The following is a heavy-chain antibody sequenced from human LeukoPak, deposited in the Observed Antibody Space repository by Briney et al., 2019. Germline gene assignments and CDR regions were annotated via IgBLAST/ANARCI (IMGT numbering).Heavy chain of an antibody. Sequence: GGSLRLSCAASGFTFSSYAMSWVRQAPGKGLEWVSAISGSGGSTYYADSVKGRFTISRDNSKNTLYLQMNSLKGEDTAVYYCARRSNPPGRIDHWGQGTLVTVSS. V-gene: IGHV3-23*01. D-gene: IGHD1-14*01. CDR3: ARRSNPPGRIDH. J-gene: IGHJ4*02. CDR2: ISGSGGST. CDR1: GFTFSSYA.